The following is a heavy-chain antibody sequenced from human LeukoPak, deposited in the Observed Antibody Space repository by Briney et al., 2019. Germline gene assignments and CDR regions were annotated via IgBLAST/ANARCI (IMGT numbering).Heavy chain of an antibody. J-gene: IGHJ4*02. CDR3: AREKQGTGVDYFDY. V-gene: IGHV3-30-3*01. CDR2: ISYDGSNK. Sequence: GGSLRLSCAASGFTFSSYAMHWVRQAPGKGLEWVAVISYDGSNKYYADSVKGRFTISRDNSKNTLYLQMNSLRAEDTAVYYCAREKQGTGVDYFDYWGQGTLVTVSS. D-gene: IGHD1-1*01. CDR1: GFTFSSYA.